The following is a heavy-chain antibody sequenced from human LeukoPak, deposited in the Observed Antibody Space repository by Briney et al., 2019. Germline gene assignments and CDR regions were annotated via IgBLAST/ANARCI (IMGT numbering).Heavy chain of an antibody. V-gene: IGHV4-39*02. J-gene: IGHJ4*02. CDR3: ARRSYNSPFRY. CDR1: GGSISSSSYY. D-gene: IGHD5-24*01. Sequence: SETLSLTCTVSGGSISSSSYYWGWIRQPPGKGLEWTGSIYYSGSTYYNPSLKSRVTISVDTSKNHFSLNLRSVTTADTAVYYCARRSYNSPFRYWGQGTPVTVSS. CDR2: IYYSGST.